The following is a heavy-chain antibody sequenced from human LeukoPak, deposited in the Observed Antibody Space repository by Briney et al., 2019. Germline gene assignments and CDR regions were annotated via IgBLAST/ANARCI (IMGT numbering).Heavy chain of an antibody. V-gene: IGHV3-48*04. CDR3: ARDRGGFRTTVIPNWFDP. CDR2: ISSSSSTI. J-gene: IGHJ5*02. D-gene: IGHD4-17*01. CDR1: GFTFSSYS. Sequence: DPGGSLRLSCAASGFTFSSYSMNWVRQAPGKGLEWVSYISSSSSTIYYADSVKGRFTISRDNAKNSLYLQMNSLRAEDTAVYYCARDRGGFRTTVIPNWFDPWGQGTLVTVSS.